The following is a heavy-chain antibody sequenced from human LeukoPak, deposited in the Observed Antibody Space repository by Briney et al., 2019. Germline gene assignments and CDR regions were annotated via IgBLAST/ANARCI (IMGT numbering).Heavy chain of an antibody. CDR3: ARGRLGVSGYKDYLDY. D-gene: IGHD5-12*01. Sequence: ASVKVSCSSSGYIWTNYGIYWVRQAAGQGLEWMGWINTYNGETDYAQNFQGRVTMTADTSTSTAYMDLRSLTSDDTAVYYCARGRLGVSGYKDYLDYWGQGTLVTVSS. V-gene: IGHV1-18*01. J-gene: IGHJ4*02. CDR2: INTYNGET. CDR1: GYIWTNYG.